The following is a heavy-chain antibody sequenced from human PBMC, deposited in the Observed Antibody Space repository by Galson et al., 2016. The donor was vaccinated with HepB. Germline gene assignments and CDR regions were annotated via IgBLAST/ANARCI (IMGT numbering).Heavy chain of an antibody. V-gene: IGHV3-11*06. D-gene: IGHD3-22*01. Sequence: SLRLSCAASGFTFSDYYMSWIRQAPGKGLEWPSYITSSGAYTNYADSVKGRFTIPRDNAKNSLHLQMDSLRAEETAVYYCSRQGPPGLGVTSDYYYGDWGSDYWGQGTLVTVSS. CDR3: SRQGPPGLGVTSDYYYGDWGSDY. CDR1: GFTFSDYY. CDR2: ITSSGAYT. J-gene: IGHJ4*02.